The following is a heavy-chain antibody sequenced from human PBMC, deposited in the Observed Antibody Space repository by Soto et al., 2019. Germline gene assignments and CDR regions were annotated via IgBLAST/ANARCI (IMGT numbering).Heavy chain of an antibody. CDR3: AKERYVVPAATDY. D-gene: IGHD2-2*01. CDR2: ISWNSGSI. Sequence: EVQLLESGGGLVQPGRSLRLSCAASGFTFGDYAMRWVRQAPGKGLEWVSGISWNSGSIGYADSVKGRFTISRDNAKNSIYLKTNSLRAEYSASYCCAKERYVVPAATDYWGQGTLVTVSS. V-gene: IGHV3-9*01. CDR1: GFTFGDYA. J-gene: IGHJ4*02.